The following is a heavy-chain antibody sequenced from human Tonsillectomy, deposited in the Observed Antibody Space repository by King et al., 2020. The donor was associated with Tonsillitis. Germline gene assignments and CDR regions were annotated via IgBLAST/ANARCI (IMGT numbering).Heavy chain of an antibody. Sequence: VQLVESGGGLVQPGGSLRLSCAASGFMSWVRQAPGKGPEWVSGISGSGVGTYYADSVKGRFTISRDNSKNTLFLQLNSLRADDTAVYYCAKGPGAARNAFEIWGQGTMVTVSS. CDR2: ISGSGVGT. CDR3: AKGPGAARNAFEI. CDR1: GF. J-gene: IGHJ3*02. D-gene: IGHD6-25*01. V-gene: IGHV3-23*04.